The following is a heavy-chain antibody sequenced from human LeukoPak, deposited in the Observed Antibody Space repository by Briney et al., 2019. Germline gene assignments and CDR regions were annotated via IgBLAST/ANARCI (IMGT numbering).Heavy chain of an antibody. CDR2: IYSGDSDT. Sequence: GESLKISCKGSGYRFTSYWIGWVRQMPGKGLEWMGIIYSGDSDTRYSPSFEGQVTISADKSTSTAYLQWSSLKASATAMYYCARGAGGGGAAAGTNYFDYWGQGTLVTVSS. J-gene: IGHJ4*02. CDR3: ARGAGGGGAAAGTNYFDY. V-gene: IGHV5-51*01. D-gene: IGHD6-13*01. CDR1: GYRFTSYW.